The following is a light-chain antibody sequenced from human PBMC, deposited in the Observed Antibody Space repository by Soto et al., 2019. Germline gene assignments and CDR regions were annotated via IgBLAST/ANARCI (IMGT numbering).Light chain of an antibody. Sequence: EIVLTQSPGTLSLSPGERATLSCRASQSVSSSYLAWYQQKPGQAPRLLIYGASSRATGIPDRFSGSGSGTDFTLTISRLEPEDFAVYYCQQCGSSFITFGQGTRMEIK. CDR3: QQCGSSFIT. CDR1: QSVSSSY. J-gene: IGKJ5*01. CDR2: GAS. V-gene: IGKV3-20*01.